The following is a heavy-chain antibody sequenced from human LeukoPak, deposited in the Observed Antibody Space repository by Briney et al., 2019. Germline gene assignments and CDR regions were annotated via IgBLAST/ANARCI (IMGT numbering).Heavy chain of an antibody. CDR2: IYYSGST. CDR1: GYSISSGYY. J-gene: IGHJ6*03. V-gene: IGHV4-38-2*02. CDR3: ARATNYYYYYMDV. Sequence: SETLSLTCTVSGYSISSGYYWGWIRQPPGKGLEWIGSIYYSGSTYYNPSLKSRVTISVDTSKNQFSLKLSSVTAADTAVYYCARATNYYYYYMDVWGKGTTVTVSS. D-gene: IGHD5-12*01.